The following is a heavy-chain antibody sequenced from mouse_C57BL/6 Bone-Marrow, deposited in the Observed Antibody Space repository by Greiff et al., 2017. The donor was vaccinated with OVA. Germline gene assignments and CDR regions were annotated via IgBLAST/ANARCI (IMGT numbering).Heavy chain of an antibody. CDR1: GYTFTNYW. V-gene: IGHV1-63*01. CDR3: SRGCPCCPWFAY. J-gene: IGHJ3*01. Sequence: VQLQQSGAELVRPGTSVKMSCKASGYTFTNYWIGWAKQSPGHGLEWIGDIYPGGGYTNYNEKFKGKATLTADKSSSTAYMQFSSLTSEYSAIYYCSRGCPCCPWFAYWGQGTLVTVSA. CDR2: IYPGGGYT.